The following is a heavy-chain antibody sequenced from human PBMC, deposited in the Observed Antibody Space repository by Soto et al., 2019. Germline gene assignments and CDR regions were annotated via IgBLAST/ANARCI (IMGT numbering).Heavy chain of an antibody. D-gene: IGHD2-15*01. CDR2: IKSKTDGGTT. CDR1: GFTFSNAW. CDR3: TTERYCSGGSCYQLDY. V-gene: IGHV3-15*01. J-gene: IGHJ4*02. Sequence: PGGSLRLSCAASGFTFSNAWMSWVRQAPGKGLEWVGRIKSKTDGGTTDYAAPVKGSFTISRDDSKNTLYLQMNSLKTEDTAVYYCTTERYCSGGSCYQLDYWGQGALVTVSS.